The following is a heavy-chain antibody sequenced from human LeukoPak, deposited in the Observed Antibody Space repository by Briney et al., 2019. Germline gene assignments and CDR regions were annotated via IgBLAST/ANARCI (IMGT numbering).Heavy chain of an antibody. V-gene: IGHV4-34*01. CDR2: TNHSGST. CDR3: ARQGAGVATIGPFYYYYGMDV. CDR1: GGSFSGYY. J-gene: IGHJ6*02. D-gene: IGHD5-24*01. Sequence: SETLSLTCAVYGGSFSGYYWSWIRQPPGKGLEWIGETNHSGSTNYNPSLKSRVTISVDTSKNQFSLKLSSVTAADTAVYYCARQGAGVATIGPFYYYYGMDVWGQGTTVTVSS.